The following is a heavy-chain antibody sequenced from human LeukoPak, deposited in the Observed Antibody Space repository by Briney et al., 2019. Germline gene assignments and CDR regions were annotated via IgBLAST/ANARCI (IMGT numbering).Heavy chain of an antibody. CDR1: GFTFSSYG. Sequence: GGSLRLSCAASGFTFSSYGMHWVRQAPGKGLEWVAVISYDGSNKYYADSVKGRFTISRDNAKNSLYLQMSSLGAEDTAIYYCSRDRGGGDIYFDYWGQGTLVTVSS. D-gene: IGHD2-21*02. V-gene: IGHV3-33*08. J-gene: IGHJ4*02. CDR3: SRDRGGGDIYFDY. CDR2: ISYDGSNK.